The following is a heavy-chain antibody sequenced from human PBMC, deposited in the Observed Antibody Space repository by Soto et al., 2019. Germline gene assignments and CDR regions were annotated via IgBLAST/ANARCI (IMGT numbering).Heavy chain of an antibody. CDR3: ARSMYSTSAQLYYGMDV. CDR1: GYSIRSGYF. V-gene: IGHV4-38-2*01. J-gene: IGHJ6*02. D-gene: IGHD6-6*01. CDR2: MYHSGIT. Sequence: PSKTLSLTCAVSGYSIRSGYFWGWIRQPPGKGLEWIGSMYHSGITYYNLSLKSRVTISVDTSKNQLSLKLSSATAADTAVYYCARSMYSTSAQLYYGMDVWGQGTTVTVSS.